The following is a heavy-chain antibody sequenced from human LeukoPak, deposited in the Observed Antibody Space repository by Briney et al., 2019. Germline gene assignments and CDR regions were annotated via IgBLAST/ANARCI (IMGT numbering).Heavy chain of an antibody. CDR3: ARGDYDILTGLPY. V-gene: IGHV4-34*01. J-gene: IGHJ4*02. Sequence: SETLSLTCAVYGGSFSGYYWSWIRHPPGKGLEWIGEINHSGSTNYNPSLKSRVTISVDTSKNQFSLKLSSVTAADTAVYYCARGDYDILTGLPYWGQGTLVTVSS. D-gene: IGHD3-9*01. CDR2: INHSGST. CDR1: GGSFSGYY.